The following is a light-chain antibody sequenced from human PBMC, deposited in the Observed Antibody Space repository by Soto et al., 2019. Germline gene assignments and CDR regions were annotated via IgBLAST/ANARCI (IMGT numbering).Light chain of an antibody. CDR1: SSDVGSYNV. CDR3: SSYTSSRGV. J-gene: IGLJ1*01. Sequence: QSALTQPASVSGSLGQSITISCTGTSSDVGSYNVVSWYQQHPGKVPKLIIYEVSNRPSGVSNRFSGSKSGNTASLTISGLQAEDEADYYCSSYTSSRGVFGTGTKLTVL. CDR2: EVS. V-gene: IGLV2-14*02.